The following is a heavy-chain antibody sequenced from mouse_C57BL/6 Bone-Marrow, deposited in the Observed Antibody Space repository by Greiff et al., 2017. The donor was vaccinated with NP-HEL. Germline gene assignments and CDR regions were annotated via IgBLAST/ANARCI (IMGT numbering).Heavy chain of an antibody. D-gene: IGHD1-1*01. J-gene: IGHJ3*01. CDR3: TGFITTVVPY. Sequence: VQLKESGAELVRPGASVKLSCTASGFNIKDDYMHWVKQRPEQGLEWIGWIDPENGDTEYASKFQGKATITADTSSNTAYLQLSSLTSEDTAVYYCTGFITTVVPYWGQGTLVTVSA. CDR2: IDPENGDT. CDR1: GFNIKDDY. V-gene: IGHV14-4*01.